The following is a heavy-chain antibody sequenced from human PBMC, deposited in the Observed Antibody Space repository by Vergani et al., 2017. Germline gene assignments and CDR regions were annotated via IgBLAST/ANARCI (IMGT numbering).Heavy chain of an antibody. J-gene: IGHJ6*02. CDR2: INSDGSST. Sequence: EVQLVESGGGLVQPGGSLRLSCAASGFTFSSYWMHWVRQAPGKGLVWVSRINSDGSSTSYADSVKGRFTISRDNDKNTLYLQMNSLRAEDTALYYCGAARRNGYYGMDVWGQGTTVTVSS. CDR3: GAARRNGYYGMDV. D-gene: IGHD6-6*01. CDR1: GFTFSSYW. V-gene: IGHV3-74*01.